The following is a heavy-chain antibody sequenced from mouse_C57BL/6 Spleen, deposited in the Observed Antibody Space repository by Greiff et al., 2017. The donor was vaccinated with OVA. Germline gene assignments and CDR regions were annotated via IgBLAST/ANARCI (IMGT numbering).Heavy chain of an antibody. CDR1: GFNIKDYY. J-gene: IGHJ1*03. V-gene: IGHV14-2*01. Sequence: VQLKESGAELVKPGASVKLSCTASGFNIKDYYMHWVKQRTEQGLEWIGRIDPEDGETKYAPKFQGKATITADTASNTAYLQLSSLTSEDTAVYYCARGYYSNYGYFDVWGTGTTVTVSS. CDR2: IDPEDGET. CDR3: ARGYYSNYGYFDV. D-gene: IGHD2-5*01.